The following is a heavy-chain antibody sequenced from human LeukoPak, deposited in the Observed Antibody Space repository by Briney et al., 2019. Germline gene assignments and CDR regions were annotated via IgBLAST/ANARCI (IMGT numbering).Heavy chain of an antibody. CDR1: GFTFSTHA. CDR2: ISDGGRDT. J-gene: IGHJ4*02. V-gene: IGHV3-23*01. Sequence: PGGSLTLPCAVSGFTFSTHAMSWVRQAPGKGLDWVSTISDGGRDTHYADPVKGRFTISRDNSKNTVYLQINSLRAEDTAVYYCAKALYGDYGRFYYSGQGTLVTVSS. CDR3: AKALYGDYGRFYY. D-gene: IGHD4-17*01.